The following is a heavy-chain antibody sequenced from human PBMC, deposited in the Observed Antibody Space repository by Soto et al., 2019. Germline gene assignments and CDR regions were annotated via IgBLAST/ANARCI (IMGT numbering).Heavy chain of an antibody. Sequence: QVQLQESGPGLVNPTETLSLTCTVPGGSFSSYYWSWIRQPPGKGPEWIGHISYSGSTNYNPSLKSRVTISVDTSKSQFSRKLSSVTAADTAVYYCARGPRRSCSASSCYEWDYWGQGTLVTVSS. J-gene: IGHJ4*02. CDR1: GGSFSSYY. V-gene: IGHV4-59*01. CDR2: ISYSGST. CDR3: ARGPRRSCSASSCYEWDY. D-gene: IGHD2-15*01.